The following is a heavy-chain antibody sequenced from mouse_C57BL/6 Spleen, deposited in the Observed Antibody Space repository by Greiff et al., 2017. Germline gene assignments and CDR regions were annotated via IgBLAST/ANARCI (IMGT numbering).Heavy chain of an antibody. D-gene: IGHD1-1*01. CDR3: ARRGGTTGYAMDY. CDR1: GYTFTNYW. Sequence: VKLMESGAELVRPGTSVKMSCKASGYTFTNYWIGWAKQRPGHGLEWIGDIYPGGGYTNYNEKFKGKATLTADKSSSTAYMQFSSLTSEDSAIYYCARRGGTTGYAMDYWGQGTSVTVSS. J-gene: IGHJ4*01. V-gene: IGHV1-63*01. CDR2: IYPGGGYT.